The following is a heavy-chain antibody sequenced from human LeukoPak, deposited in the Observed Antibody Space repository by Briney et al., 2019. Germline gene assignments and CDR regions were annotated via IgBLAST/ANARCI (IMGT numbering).Heavy chain of an antibody. J-gene: IGHJ6*03. CDR3: ARDPIPLWFSSYFYYYMDG. Sequence: ASVKVSCKASGYTFTSYAMNWVRQAPGQGLEWMGWINTNTGNPTYAHGFTGRFVLSLDTSVSTAYLQISSLKAEDTAVYYCARDPIPLWFSSYFYYYMDGRGKGTTVTASS. CDR1: GYTFTSYA. V-gene: IGHV7-4-1*02. D-gene: IGHD5-18*01. CDR2: INTNTGNP.